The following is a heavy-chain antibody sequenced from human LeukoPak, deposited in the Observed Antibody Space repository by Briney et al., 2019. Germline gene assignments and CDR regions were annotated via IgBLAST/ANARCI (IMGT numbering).Heavy chain of an antibody. D-gene: IGHD6-19*01. J-gene: IGHJ6*04. Sequence: PGGSLRLSCAASGFTFSSYAMSWVRQAPGKGLEWVSAISGSGGSTYYADSVKGRFTISRDNSKNTLYLQMNSLRAEDTAVYNCAKPAPPVYSRGGYGRETYYYYYGMDVWGKGTTVTVSS. CDR1: GFTFSSYA. CDR3: AKPAPPVYSRGGYGRETYYYYYGMDV. CDR2: ISGSGGST. V-gene: IGHV3-23*01.